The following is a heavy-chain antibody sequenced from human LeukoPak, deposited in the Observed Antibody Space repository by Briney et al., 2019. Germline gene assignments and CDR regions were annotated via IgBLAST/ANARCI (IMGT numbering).Heavy chain of an antibody. D-gene: IGHD3-10*01. V-gene: IGHV3-21*01. J-gene: IGHJ4*02. CDR3: ARLTGNYGDY. Sequence: GGSLRLSCAASGFTFSSYSMNWVRQAPGKGLEWVSSISSGSSCIYYADSVKGRFTISRENAKNSLYLQMDSLRAEDTAVYYCARLTGNYGDYWGQGTLVTVSS. CDR1: GFTFSSYS. CDR2: ISSGSSCI.